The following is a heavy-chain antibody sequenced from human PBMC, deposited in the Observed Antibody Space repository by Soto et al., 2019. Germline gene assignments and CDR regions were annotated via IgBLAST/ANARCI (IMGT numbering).Heavy chain of an antibody. D-gene: IGHD3-16*02. CDR3: ARATNYDYVWGSYRYGPLDY. J-gene: IGHJ4*02. V-gene: IGHV1-69*13. Sequence: ASVKVSCKASGGTFSSYAISWVRQAPGQGLEWMGGIIPIFGTANYAQKFQGRVTITADESTSTAYMELSSLRSEDTAVYYCARATNYDYVWGSYRYGPLDYWGQGTLVTVSS. CDR1: GGTFSSYA. CDR2: IIPIFGTA.